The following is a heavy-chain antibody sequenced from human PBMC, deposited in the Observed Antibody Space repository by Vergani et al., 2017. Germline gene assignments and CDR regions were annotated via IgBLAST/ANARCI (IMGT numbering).Heavy chain of an antibody. CDR3: VREGSYCGSTTWRNPSYVYYYHMDV. V-gene: IGHV3-33*01. J-gene: IGHJ6*03. Sequence: QVQLVESGGGVVQPGRSLRLSCTSSGFNFSTYAMHWVRQAPGKGLEWVAIIYYDGSKKYYADSVKGRFTISRDNSRNTLDLLMSSLRAEDTAIYYCVREGSYCGSTTWRNPSYVYYYHMDVWGEGTTGTVSS. CDR2: IYYDGSKK. D-gene: IGHD2-21*01. CDR1: GFNFSTYA.